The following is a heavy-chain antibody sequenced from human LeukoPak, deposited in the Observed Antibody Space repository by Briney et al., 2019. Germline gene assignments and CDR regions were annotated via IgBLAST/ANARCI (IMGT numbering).Heavy chain of an antibody. D-gene: IGHD1-14*01. V-gene: IGHV4-59*11. CDR3: ARDSGNRRTIDDFDI. CDR2: IYYSGST. J-gene: IGHJ3*02. CDR1: GGSISSHY. Sequence: PETLSLTCTGSGGSISSHYWSWIRQPPGKGLAWIGYIYYSGSTNYSPSLKSRVSISVDTSKNQFSLKLSSVTAADTAVYYCARDSGNRRTIDDFDIWGQGTMVTVSS.